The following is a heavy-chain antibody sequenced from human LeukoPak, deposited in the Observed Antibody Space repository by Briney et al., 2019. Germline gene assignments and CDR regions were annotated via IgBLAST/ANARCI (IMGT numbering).Heavy chain of an antibody. V-gene: IGHV1-46*01. CDR1: GYTFTSYY. CDR2: INPSGGST. Sequence: ASVKVSCKASGYTFTSYYMHWVRLAPGQGLEWMGIINPSGGSTSYAQKFQGRVTMTRDTSTSTVYMELSSLRSDDTAVYYCASEGSGYYYANYWGQGTLVT. J-gene: IGHJ4*02. CDR3: ASEGSGYYYANY. D-gene: IGHD3-22*01.